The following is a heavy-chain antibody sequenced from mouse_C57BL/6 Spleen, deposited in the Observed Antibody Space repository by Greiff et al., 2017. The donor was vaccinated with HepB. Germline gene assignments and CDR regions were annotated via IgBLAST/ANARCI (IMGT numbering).Heavy chain of an antibody. J-gene: IGHJ3*01. CDR3: ARDRGLRRGFAY. D-gene: IGHD2-4*01. CDR2: ISYSGST. V-gene: IGHV3-1*01. CDR1: GYSITSGYD. Sequence: EVQLQQSGPGMVKPSQSLSLTCTVTGYSITSGYDWHWIRHFPGNKLEWMGYISYSGSTNYNPYLKSRISITHDTSKNHFFLKLNSVTTEDTATYYCARDRGLRRGFAYWGQGTLVTVSA.